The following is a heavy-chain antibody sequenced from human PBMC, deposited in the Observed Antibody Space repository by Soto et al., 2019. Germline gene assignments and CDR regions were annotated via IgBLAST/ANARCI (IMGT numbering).Heavy chain of an antibody. Sequence: SVKVSCKASGGTFSSYAISWVRQAPGQGLEWMGGIIPIFGTANYAQKFQGRVTITADESTSTAYMELGSLRSEDTAVYYCYRYCTNGLCYRGNWFDPWGQGTLVTVSS. D-gene: IGHD2-8*01. J-gene: IGHJ5*02. CDR1: GGTFSSYA. CDR2: IIPIFGTA. CDR3: YRYCTNGLCYRGNWFDP. V-gene: IGHV1-69*13.